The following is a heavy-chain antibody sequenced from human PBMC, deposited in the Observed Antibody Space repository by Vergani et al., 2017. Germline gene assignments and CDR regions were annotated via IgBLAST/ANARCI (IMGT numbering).Heavy chain of an antibody. V-gene: IGHV4-59*01. CDR3: ARESVYESLTPSDMDV. Sequence: QVQLQESGPGLVTPSETLSLTCTVPGGSISSYYWSWIRQPPGKGVEWIGYISYSGSTHYNPSLKSRVPIPVDTSKNQFSLKLSSVTAADTAVDYCARESVYESLTPSDMDVWGKGTTVTVSS. D-gene: IGHD3-9*01. CDR2: ISYSGST. J-gene: IGHJ6*03. CDR1: GGSISSYY.